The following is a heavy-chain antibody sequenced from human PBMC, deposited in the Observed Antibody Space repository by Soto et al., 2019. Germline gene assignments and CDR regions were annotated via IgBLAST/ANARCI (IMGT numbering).Heavy chain of an antibody. CDR3: AKDIREYSSGWTYFDY. V-gene: IGHV3-9*01. CDR1: GFTFHDYA. Sequence: GGSLRLSCAASGFTFHDYAMHWVRQGQGKGLEWVSGITWNSGSIDYADSVKGRFTISRDNAKNSVYLQMNSLRPEDTALYYCAKDIREYSSGWTYFDYWGHGTLVTVS. D-gene: IGHD6-19*01. J-gene: IGHJ4*01. CDR2: ITWNSGSI.